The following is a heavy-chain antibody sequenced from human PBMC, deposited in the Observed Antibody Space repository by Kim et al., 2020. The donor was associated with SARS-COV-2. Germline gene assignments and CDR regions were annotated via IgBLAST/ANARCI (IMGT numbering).Heavy chain of an antibody. Sequence: GGSLRLSCAASGFGFNNYGMNWVRHTPGKGLEWVSGLTPGGDTTFYADSVKGRFVVSRDNSKSTLYLQMNSLRAEDTAIYYCARDEALVRFFHWGQGTLVTVSS. J-gene: IGHJ4*02. CDR2: LTPGGDTT. V-gene: IGHV3-23*01. CDR3: ARDEALVRFFH. CDR1: GFGFNNYG. D-gene: IGHD3-3*01.